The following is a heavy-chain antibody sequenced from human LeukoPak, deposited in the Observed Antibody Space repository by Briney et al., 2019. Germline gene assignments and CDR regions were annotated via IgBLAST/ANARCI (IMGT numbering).Heavy chain of an antibody. V-gene: IGHV3-30-3*01. D-gene: IGHD3-10*01. J-gene: IGHJ4*02. CDR2: ISYDGSNK. CDR3: AKDRKMLRGGIDF. CDR1: GFTFSSYA. Sequence: GRSLRLSCAASGFTFSSYAMHWVRQAPGKGLEWVAVISYDGSNKYYADSVKGRFTISRDNSKNTLYLQMNNLRTEDTAVYYCAKDRKMLRGGIDFWGQGTLVTVSS.